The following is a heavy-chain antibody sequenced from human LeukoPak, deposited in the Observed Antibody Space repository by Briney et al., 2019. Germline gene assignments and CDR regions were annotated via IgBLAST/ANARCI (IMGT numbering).Heavy chain of an antibody. CDR2: IYRTGTT. J-gene: IGHJ5*02. Sequence: SETLSLTCTVSGGSISSSSYYWGWIRQPPGKGLEWIGNIYRTGTTFYNPSLQSRVSMSVDTSKNTFSLKLSSVTAADTAVYYCARGMGYCSSTSCRFDPWGQGTLVTVSS. CDR1: GGSISSSSYY. V-gene: IGHV4-39*07. CDR3: ARGMGYCSSTSCRFDP. D-gene: IGHD2-2*01.